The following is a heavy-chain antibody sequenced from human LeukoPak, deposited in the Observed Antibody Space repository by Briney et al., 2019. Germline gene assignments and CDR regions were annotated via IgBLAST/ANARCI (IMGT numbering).Heavy chain of an antibody. CDR2: IRHDGNNK. D-gene: IGHD1-14*01. J-gene: IGHJ4*02. CDR3: AKDQPGDTSFDY. V-gene: IGHV3-30*02. Sequence: GGSLRLSCAASGFTFSSYGMHWVRQAPGKGPEWVAFIRHDGNNKYYVGSVKGRFTLSRDNSKNTLDLQMDSLRVEDTAVYYCAKDQPGDTSFDYWGQGTLVTVSS. CDR1: GFTFSSYG.